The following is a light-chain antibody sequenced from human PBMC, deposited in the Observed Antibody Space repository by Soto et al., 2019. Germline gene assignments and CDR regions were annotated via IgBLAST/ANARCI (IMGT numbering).Light chain of an antibody. J-gene: IGLJ1*01. CDR1: SSDVGAYDF. Sequence: QSVLTQPASVSRSPGQSITITYTGTSSDVGAYDFVSWYQQHPDKAPKLMIYEVSNRPSGVSNRFSGSKSVNTATLTISGLQAEDEADYYCSSYTSSTTRVFGPGTKVT. CDR3: SSYTSSTTRV. CDR2: EVS. V-gene: IGLV2-14*03.